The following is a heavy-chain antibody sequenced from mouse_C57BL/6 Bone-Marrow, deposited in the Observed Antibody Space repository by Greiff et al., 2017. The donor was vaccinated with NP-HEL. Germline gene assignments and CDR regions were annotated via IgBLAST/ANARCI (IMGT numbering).Heavy chain of an antibody. V-gene: IGHV5-4*01. CDR1: GFTFSSYA. J-gene: IGHJ4*01. CDR2: ISDGGSYT. CDR3: ARGPYDYDAMDY. Sequence: EVHLVESGGGLVKPGGSLKLSCAASGFTFSSYAMSWVRQTPEKRLEWVATISDGGSYTYYPDNVKGRFTISRDNAKNNLYLQMSHLKSEDTAMYYCARGPYDYDAMDYWGQGTSVTVSS.